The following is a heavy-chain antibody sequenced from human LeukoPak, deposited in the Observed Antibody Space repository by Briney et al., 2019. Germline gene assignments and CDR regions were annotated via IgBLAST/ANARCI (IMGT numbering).Heavy chain of an antibody. D-gene: IGHD5-18*01. Sequence: ASVKVSCKVSGYTLTQLSMHWVRQAPGKGLEWMGGFDPEDGETIDAQKIQGRVTMTEETSTDTAYMELSSLRSEDTAVYYCATWYSYGYYFDYWGQGTLVTVSS. V-gene: IGHV1-24*01. CDR2: FDPEDGET. J-gene: IGHJ4*02. CDR1: GYTLTQLS. CDR3: ATWYSYGYYFDY.